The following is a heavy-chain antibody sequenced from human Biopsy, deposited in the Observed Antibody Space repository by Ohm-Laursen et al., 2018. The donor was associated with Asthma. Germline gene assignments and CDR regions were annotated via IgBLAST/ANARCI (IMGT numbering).Heavy chain of an antibody. J-gene: IGHJ4*02. CDR3: ARFIDGTFFVDY. D-gene: IGHD1-7*01. Sequence: GESLRISCKASGYTFSDSWIGWVRQMSGKGLEWMGIIFAANSETKYSPSFQGQVTISVDMSISTAFLQWSSLKAPDTAMYYCARFIDGTFFVDYWGQGTLVTVSS. V-gene: IGHV5-51*01. CDR1: GYTFSDSW. CDR2: IFAANSET.